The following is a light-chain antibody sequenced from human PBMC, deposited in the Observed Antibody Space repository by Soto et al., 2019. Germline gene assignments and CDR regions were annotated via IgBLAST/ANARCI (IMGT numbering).Light chain of an antibody. Sequence: QSVLTQSPSASGTPGQRVTSSCSGSSSNIGSNYVYWYQQLPGTAPKLLIYRNNQRPSGVPDRFSGSKSGTSASLAITGLQAEDEADNYCCSYSGSSTYDFGTGTKVTV. J-gene: IGLJ1*01. CDR1: SSNIGSNY. CDR2: RNN. CDR3: CSYSGSSTYD. V-gene: IGLV1-47*01.